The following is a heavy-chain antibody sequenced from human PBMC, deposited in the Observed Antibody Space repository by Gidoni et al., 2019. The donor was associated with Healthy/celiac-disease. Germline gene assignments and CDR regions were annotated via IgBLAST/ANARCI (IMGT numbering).Heavy chain of an antibody. Sequence: VQLQQCGAGLAKPSETLSLTCAVSGGSFSGYYWSWIRQPPGKGLAWIGEINHSGITNYNPTLKSRVTISVDTSKNQFSLKLSSVTAADTAVYYCARATWIQLWFFDYWGQGTLVTVSS. V-gene: IGHV4-34*01. CDR2: INHSGIT. D-gene: IGHD5-18*01. J-gene: IGHJ4*02. CDR3: ARATWIQLWFFDY. CDR1: GGSFSGYY.